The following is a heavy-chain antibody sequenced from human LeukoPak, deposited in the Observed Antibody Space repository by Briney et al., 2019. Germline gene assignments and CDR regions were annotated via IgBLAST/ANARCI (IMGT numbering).Heavy chain of an antibody. Sequence: PSETLSLTCAVSGGSISSSAYCWGWIRQPPGKGLEWIGSVDYSGSTYHNPSLKSRVTISVDTSKTHFSPKLNSMTAADSAVYYCARQLRVRGVITRFDYWGLGTLVTVSS. D-gene: IGHD3-10*01. CDR3: ARQLRVRGVITRFDY. CDR1: GGSISSSAYC. CDR2: VDYSGST. J-gene: IGHJ4*02. V-gene: IGHV4-39*01.